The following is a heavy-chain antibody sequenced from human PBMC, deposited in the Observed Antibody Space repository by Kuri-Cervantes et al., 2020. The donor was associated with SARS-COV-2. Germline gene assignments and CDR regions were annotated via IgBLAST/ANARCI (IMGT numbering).Heavy chain of an antibody. J-gene: IGHJ2*01. CDR3: ARGRFGYSSGWSYWYFDL. Sequence: SETLSLTCAVYGGSFSGYYWSWIRQPPGKGLEWIGEINHSGSTNYNPSLKSRVTISVDTSKNQFSLKLSSVTAADTAVYYCARGRFGYSSGWSYWYFDLWGRGTLVTVSS. D-gene: IGHD6-19*01. CDR2: INHSGST. V-gene: IGHV4-34*01. CDR1: GGSFSGYY.